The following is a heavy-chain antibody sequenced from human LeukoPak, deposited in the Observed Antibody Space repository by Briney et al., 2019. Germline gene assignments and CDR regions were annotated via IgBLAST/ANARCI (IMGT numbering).Heavy chain of an antibody. CDR3: ARAPLSLRLGELSWAFDI. CDR2: LYYSGST. CDR1: GGSISSGAYY. V-gene: IGHV4-31*03. D-gene: IGHD3-16*02. Sequence: PSETLSLTCTVSGGSISSGAYYWSWIRQHPGKGLEWIVFLYYSGSTYYNPSLKSRVTISVDTSKNQFSLKLSSVTAADTAVYYCARAPLSLRLGELSWAFDIWGQGTMVTVSS. J-gene: IGHJ3*02.